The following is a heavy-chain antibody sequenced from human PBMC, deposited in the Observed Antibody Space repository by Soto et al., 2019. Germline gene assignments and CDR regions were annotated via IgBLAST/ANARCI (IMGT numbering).Heavy chain of an antibody. V-gene: IGHV1-8*01. CDR1: GYTFTSHG. D-gene: IGHD2-2*01. Sequence: QVQLVQSGAEVKKPGASVKVSCKASGYTFTSHGINWMRQTTGQGLEWMGWMNPNSGHTNYAQNFQGRVTMTRDTSINTAYMELTNLRSEDTAIYYCASDMSTTWGQGTLVTVSS. CDR3: ASDMSTT. CDR2: MNPNSGHT. J-gene: IGHJ5*02.